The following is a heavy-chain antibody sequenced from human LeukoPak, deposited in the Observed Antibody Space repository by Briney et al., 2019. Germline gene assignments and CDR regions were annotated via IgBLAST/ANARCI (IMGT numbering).Heavy chain of an antibody. V-gene: IGHV3-30*04. CDR2: ISYDGSNK. J-gene: IGHJ4*02. Sequence: GGSLRLSCAASGFTFSSYAMHWVRQAPGKGLEWVAVISYDGSNKYYADSVKGRFTISRDNSKNTLYLQMNSLRAEDTAVYYCASSPSSSRGYFDYWGQGTLVTVSS. CDR1: GFTFSSYA. D-gene: IGHD6-13*01. CDR3: ASSPSSSRGYFDY.